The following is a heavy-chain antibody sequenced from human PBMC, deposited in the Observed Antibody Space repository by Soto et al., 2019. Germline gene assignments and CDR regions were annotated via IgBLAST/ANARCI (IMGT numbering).Heavy chain of an antibody. J-gene: IGHJ4*02. D-gene: IGHD3-22*01. V-gene: IGHV2-70*01. Sequence: SGPTLVNPTQTLTLTCTLSGFSLTTSGMCVSWIRQPPGKALEWLALIDWDDDKYYRTSLKTRLAISKDTPRSQVVLTMTNMDPVDTATYYCARIGSSGYYFDYWGQGALVTVSS. CDR1: GFSLTTSGMC. CDR3: ARIGSSGYYFDY. CDR2: IDWDDDK.